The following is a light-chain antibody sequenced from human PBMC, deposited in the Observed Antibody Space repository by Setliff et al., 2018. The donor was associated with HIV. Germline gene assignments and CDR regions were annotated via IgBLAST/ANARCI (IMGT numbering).Light chain of an antibody. V-gene: IGLV2-14*03. CDR2: EVS. CDR1: SSDIGGYYY. J-gene: IGLJ1*01. CDR3: CSYAFKYTLI. Sequence: QSVLTQPASVSGSPGQSITISCSGTSSDIGGYYYVSWYQQYPGRAPKLILYEVSNRPSGISNRFSGSKSGNTASLTISGLQAEDDADYYCCSYAFKYTLIFGIGTKVTVL.